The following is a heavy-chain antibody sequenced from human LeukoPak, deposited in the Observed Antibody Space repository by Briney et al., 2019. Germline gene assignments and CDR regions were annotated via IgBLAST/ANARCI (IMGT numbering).Heavy chain of an antibody. CDR2: IYYSGST. J-gene: IGHJ5*02. CDR3: ARGYYDIAP. D-gene: IGHD3-9*01. V-gene: IGHV4-61*01. Sequence: SETLSLTCTVSGGSVSSETYCWSWIRQPPGKGLEWIGYIYYSGSTNYNPSLKSRVTISVDTSKNQFSLKLSSVTAADTAVYYCARGYYDIAPWGQGTLVTVSS. CDR1: GGSVSSETYC.